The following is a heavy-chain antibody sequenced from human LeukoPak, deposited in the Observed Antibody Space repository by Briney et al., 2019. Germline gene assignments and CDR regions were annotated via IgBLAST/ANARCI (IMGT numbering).Heavy chain of an antibody. V-gene: IGHV1-69*13. CDR2: IIPIFGTA. D-gene: IGHD2-15*01. J-gene: IGHJ6*02. CDR1: GYSFISYA. CDR3: VSGIVVVIAATGAYYYYGMDV. Sequence: SVKVSCKASGYSFISYARSWVRPAPGQGLEWMGGIIPIFGTANYAQKFQGRVTITADESTSTAYMKLSTLRSNYRAVYYCVSGIVVVIAATGAYYYYGMDVWGQGTTVTVSS.